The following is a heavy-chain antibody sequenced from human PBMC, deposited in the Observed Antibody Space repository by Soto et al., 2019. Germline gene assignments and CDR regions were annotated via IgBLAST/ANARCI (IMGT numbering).Heavy chain of an antibody. J-gene: IGHJ5*02. Sequence: SQTLSLTCAISVDSVSSNSAAWTWIRQSPSRGLEWLGRTYYRSNWYNDYAVSVKSRITIKPDTSKNQFSIQLNSVPPESPAVCYCARTPACGTLDPGPQGTLVTVSS. CDR3: ARTPACGTLDP. V-gene: IGHV6-1*01. CDR2: TYYRSNWYN. CDR1: VDSVSSNSAA. D-gene: IGHD1-26*01.